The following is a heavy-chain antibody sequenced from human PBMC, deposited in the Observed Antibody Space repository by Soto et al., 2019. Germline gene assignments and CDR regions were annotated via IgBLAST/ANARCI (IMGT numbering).Heavy chain of an antibody. CDR2: IYYSGST. J-gene: IGHJ3*02. CDR3: AIGGRYYYGSGSPFDI. V-gene: IGHV4-61*01. Sequence: SETLSLTCTVSGGSVSSCSYYWSWIRQPPGKGLEWIGYIYYSGSTNYNPSLKSRVTISVDTSKNQFSLKLSSVTAADTAVYYCAIGGRYYYGSGSPFDIWGQGTMVTVS. CDR1: GGSVSSCSYY. D-gene: IGHD3-10*01.